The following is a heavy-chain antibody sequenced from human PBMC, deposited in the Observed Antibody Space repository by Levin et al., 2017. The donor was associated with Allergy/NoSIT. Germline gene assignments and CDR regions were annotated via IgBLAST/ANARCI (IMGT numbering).Heavy chain of an antibody. CDR3: ARGVAHFDN. D-gene: IGHD3-3*01. V-gene: IGHV4-59*08. CDR1: DGSSSNYY. J-gene: IGHJ4*02. Sequence: SETLSLTCTVSDGSSSNYYWTWVRQPPGKGLEWIGYRLYTEATNYNPSFKSRVTISVDTSTNQFSLKLRSVTAADTAVYYCARGVAHFDNWGQGTLVTVSS. CDR2: RLYTEAT.